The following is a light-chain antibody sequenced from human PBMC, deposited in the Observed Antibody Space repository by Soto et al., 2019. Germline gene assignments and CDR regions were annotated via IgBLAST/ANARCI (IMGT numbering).Light chain of an antibody. CDR2: GPS. CDR3: QQNYSWPKT. CDR1: QSVSSN. Sequence: EIVMTQSPATLSLWPGERATLSCRASQSVSSNLARYQQKPGQAPRLLIYGPSTRSTGIPATLSASGSGTEFTLSVSSLQSEDFAVYYCQQNYSWPKTFGQGTKVDIK. J-gene: IGKJ1*01. V-gene: IGKV3-15*01.